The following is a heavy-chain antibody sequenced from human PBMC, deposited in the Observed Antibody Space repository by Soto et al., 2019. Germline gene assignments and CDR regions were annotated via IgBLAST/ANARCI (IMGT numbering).Heavy chain of an antibody. Sequence: GGSLRLSCAASGFTFSSYWMHWVRQAPGKGLVWVSRINSDGSSTSYADSVKGRFTISRDNAKNTRYLQMNSLRAEDTAVYYCARVDPPNDYDFWSGYYRYYYYYMDVWGKGTTVTVSS. CDR2: INSDGSST. CDR3: ARVDPPNDYDFWSGYYRYYYYYMDV. V-gene: IGHV3-74*01. CDR1: GFTFSSYW. D-gene: IGHD3-3*01. J-gene: IGHJ6*03.